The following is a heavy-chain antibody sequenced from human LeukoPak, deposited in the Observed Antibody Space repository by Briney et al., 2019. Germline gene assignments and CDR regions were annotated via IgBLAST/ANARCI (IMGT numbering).Heavy chain of an antibody. J-gene: IGHJ4*02. D-gene: IGHD3-3*01. CDR3: ARETAPEYYDFWSGYSH. V-gene: IGHV4-30-4*08. CDR1: GGSISSGAYY. CDR2: IYNSGST. Sequence: SETLSLTCTVSGGSISSGAYYWSWIRQPPGKGLEWIGYIYNSGSTYYNPSLKSRVSISVDTSKNQFSLKLSSVTAADTAVYYCARETAPEYYDFWSGYSHWGQGTPVTVSS.